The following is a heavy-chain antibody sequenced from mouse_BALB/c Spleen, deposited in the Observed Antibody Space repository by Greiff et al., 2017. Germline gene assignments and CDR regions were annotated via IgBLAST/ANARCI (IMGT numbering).Heavy chain of an antibody. V-gene: IGHV5-17*02. CDR1: GFTFSSFG. CDR2: ISSGSSTI. CDR3: ARGLDY. J-gene: IGHJ2*01. Sequence: EVKLVESGGGLVQPGGSRKLSCAASGFTFSSFGMHWVRQAPEKGLEWVAYISSGSSTIYYADTVKGRFTISRDNPKNTLFLQMTSLRSEDTAMYYCARGLDYWGQGTTLTVSS.